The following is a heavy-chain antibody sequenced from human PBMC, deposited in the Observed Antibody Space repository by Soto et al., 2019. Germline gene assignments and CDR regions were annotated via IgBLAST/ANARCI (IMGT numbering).Heavy chain of an antibody. Sequence: GGSLRLSCAASGFTFRRNNMNWVRQAPGKGLEWVASISSSGDYLYYADSVKGRFIISRDNFQNSLFLQMNNLRADDTAVYYCVRGVDVEDGAAAPWFFFVNWGQGTPVTVSS. V-gene: IGHV3-21*01. D-gene: IGHD6-25*01. CDR3: VRGVDVEDGAAAPWFFFVN. CDR2: ISSSGDYL. CDR1: GFTFRRNN. J-gene: IGHJ4*02.